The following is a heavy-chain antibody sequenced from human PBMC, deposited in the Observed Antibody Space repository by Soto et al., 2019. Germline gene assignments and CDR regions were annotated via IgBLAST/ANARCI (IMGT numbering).Heavy chain of an antibody. CDR3: ARRYYYDSSGYSHAFDI. J-gene: IGHJ3*02. CDR2: IYYSGST. CDR1: GGSISSYY. Sequence: SETLSLTCTVSGGSISSYYWSWIRQPPGKGLEWIGYIYYSGSTNYNPSLKSRVTISVDTSKNQFSLKLSSVTAADTAVYYCARRYYYDSSGYSHAFDIWGQGTMVTVSS. V-gene: IGHV4-59*01. D-gene: IGHD3-22*01.